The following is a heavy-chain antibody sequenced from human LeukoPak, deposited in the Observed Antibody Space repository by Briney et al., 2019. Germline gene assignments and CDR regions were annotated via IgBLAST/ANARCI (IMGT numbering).Heavy chain of an antibody. J-gene: IGHJ4*02. D-gene: IGHD1-26*01. CDR2: IFGDGTT. Sequence: EGSLRLSCTASGFTVSTNYINWVRQAPGKGLEWVSVIFGDGTTYYADSVKGRFTISRDNSKNTVYLQMNNLRAEDSAVYYCARDTRAKWVFDYWGQGSLVTVAS. V-gene: IGHV3-53*01. CDR1: GFTVSTNY. CDR3: ARDTRAKWVFDY.